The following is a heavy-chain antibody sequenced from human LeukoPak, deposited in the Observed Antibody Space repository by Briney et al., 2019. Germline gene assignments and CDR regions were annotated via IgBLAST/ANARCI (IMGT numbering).Heavy chain of an antibody. V-gene: IGHV1-2*02. CDR1: GFTFTGYY. D-gene: IGHD3-16*02. J-gene: IGHJ3*02. CDR3: ARRGVITLGGLVVDALDI. Sequence: ASVKVSCKTSGFTFTGYYLHWVRQAPGQGLEWMGWINPHTGGTNYAQKFQGSVTMTRDTSINTVYMELRRLRSGDTAVYYCARRGVITLGGLVVDALDIWGHGTMVTVSS. CDR2: INPHTGGT.